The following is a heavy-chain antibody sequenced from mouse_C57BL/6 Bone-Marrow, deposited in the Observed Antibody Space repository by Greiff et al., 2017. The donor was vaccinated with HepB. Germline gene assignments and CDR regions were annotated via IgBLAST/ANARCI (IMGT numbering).Heavy chain of an antibody. J-gene: IGHJ2*01. V-gene: IGHV1-55*01. CDR1: GYTFTSYW. CDR3: VGTWRDY. D-gene: IGHD3-3*01. CDR2: IYPGSGST. Sequence: QVHVKQPGAELVKPGASVKMSCKASGYTFTSYWITWVKQRPGQGLEWIGDIYPGSGSTNYNEKFKSKATLTVDTSSSTAYMQLSSLTSEDSAVYYCVGTWRDYWGQGTTLTVSS.